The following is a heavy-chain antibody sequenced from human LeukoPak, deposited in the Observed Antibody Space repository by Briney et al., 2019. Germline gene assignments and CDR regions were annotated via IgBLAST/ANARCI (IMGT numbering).Heavy chain of an antibody. Sequence: SETLSLTCAVYGGSFSGYYWSWIRQLPGKGLEWIGEINHRGSTNYNPSLKSRVTISVDTSKNQFSLKLSSVTAADTAVYYCAVYSTSSGWFDPWGQGTLVTVSS. V-gene: IGHV4-34*01. CDR3: AVYSTSSGWFDP. CDR1: GGSFSGYY. J-gene: IGHJ5*02. D-gene: IGHD6-6*01. CDR2: INHRGST.